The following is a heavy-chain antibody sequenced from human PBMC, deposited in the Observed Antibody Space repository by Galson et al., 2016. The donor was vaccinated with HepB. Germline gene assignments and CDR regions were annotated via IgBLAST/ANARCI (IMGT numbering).Heavy chain of an antibody. V-gene: IGHV5-51*01. CDR1: GYSFTRYW. J-gene: IGHJ3*02. D-gene: IGHD3-10*01. CDR2: IYPGDSDT. CDR3: AKRSSDAFDI. Sequence: QSGAEVTKPGESLKNSCEGSGYSFTRYWIGWVRQMPGKGLEWMGTIYPGDSDTRYSPSSQGQVTISADKSISAAYLQWNSLKASDTAIYYCAKRSSDAFDIWGQGTMVTVSS.